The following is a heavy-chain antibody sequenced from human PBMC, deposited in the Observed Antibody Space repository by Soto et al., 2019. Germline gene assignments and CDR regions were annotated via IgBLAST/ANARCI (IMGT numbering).Heavy chain of an antibody. CDR2: INPNSGGT. Sequence: ASVKVSCKASGYTFTGYYMHWVRQAPGQGLEWMGWINPNSGGTNYAQKFQGWVTMTRDTSISTAYMELSRLRSDYTAVYYCARERRESSIAARYYYYYGMDVWGQGTTVTVSS. CDR3: ARERRESSIAARYYYYYGMDV. CDR1: GYTFTGYY. J-gene: IGHJ6*02. D-gene: IGHD6-6*01. V-gene: IGHV1-2*04.